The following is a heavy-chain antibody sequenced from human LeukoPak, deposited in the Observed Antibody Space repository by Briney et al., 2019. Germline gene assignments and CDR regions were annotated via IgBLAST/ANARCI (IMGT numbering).Heavy chain of an antibody. CDR1: GFTFSSYG. CDR3: AKDSH. Sequence: GRSLSLSCAASGFTFSSYGMHWVRQAPGKGLEWVAVISYDGSNKYYADSVTGRFTISRDNSKNTLYLQMNSLRAEETAVYYCAKDSHWGQGTLVTVSS. J-gene: IGHJ4*02. CDR2: ISYDGSNK. V-gene: IGHV3-30*18.